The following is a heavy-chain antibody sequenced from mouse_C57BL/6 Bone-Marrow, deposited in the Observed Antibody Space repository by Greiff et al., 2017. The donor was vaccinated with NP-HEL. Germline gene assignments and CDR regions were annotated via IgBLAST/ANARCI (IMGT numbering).Heavy chain of an antibody. J-gene: IGHJ3*01. V-gene: IGHV1-52*01. D-gene: IGHD6-1*01. CDR1: GYTFTSYW. Sequence: QVQLQQPGAELVRPGSSVKMSCKASGYTFTSYWMHWVKQRPLQGLEWIGNIDPSYSDTHYNQKFKDKATLTVDKSSSTAYMQLSSLTSEDSAVYYCAICPWFACWGKGTLVTVSA. CDR2: IDPSYSDT. CDR3: AICPWFAC.